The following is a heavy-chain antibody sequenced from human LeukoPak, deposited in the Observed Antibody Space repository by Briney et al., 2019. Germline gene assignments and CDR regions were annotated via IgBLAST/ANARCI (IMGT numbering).Heavy chain of an antibody. CDR3: ARIVVVPAAIDYYMDV. J-gene: IGHJ6*03. CDR1: GGSISSYY. CDR2: IYYSGST. D-gene: IGHD2-2*02. V-gene: IGHV4-59*01. Sequence: SETLSLTCTVSGGSISSYYWSWIRQPPGKGLEWIGYIYYSGSTNYNPSLKSRVTISVDTSKNQFSLKLSSVTAADTAVYYCARIVVVPAAIDYYMDVWGKGTTVTVSS.